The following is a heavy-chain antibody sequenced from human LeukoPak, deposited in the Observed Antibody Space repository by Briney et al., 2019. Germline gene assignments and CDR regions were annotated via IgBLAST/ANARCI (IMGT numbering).Heavy chain of an antibody. CDR2: ISGSGGTT. J-gene: IGHJ6*02. Sequence: GGSLRLSCAASGFTFSSYAMSWVRQAPGKGLEWVSTISGSGGTTYYADSVKGRFTISRDNSKNTLYLQMNSLRVEDTAVYYCANGHYDILTGYPSGNYYYGMDVWGQGTTVTVSS. CDR1: GFTFSSYA. V-gene: IGHV3-23*01. CDR3: ANGHYDILTGYPSGNYYYGMDV. D-gene: IGHD3-9*01.